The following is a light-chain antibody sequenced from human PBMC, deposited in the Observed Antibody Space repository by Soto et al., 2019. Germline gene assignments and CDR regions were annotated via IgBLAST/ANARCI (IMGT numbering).Light chain of an antibody. J-gene: IGKJ5*01. CDR2: GAS. CDR1: QYVSSSF. CDR3: QQFGSALPIT. V-gene: IGKV3-20*01. Sequence: ELPLSPGTLSLSTRERAALSCRASQYVSSSFLAWIQQKPGLAPRLLIYGASSRATGIPDRFSGSGSGTDFALTISRLEPEDFAVYYCQQFGSALPITFGQGTRLETK.